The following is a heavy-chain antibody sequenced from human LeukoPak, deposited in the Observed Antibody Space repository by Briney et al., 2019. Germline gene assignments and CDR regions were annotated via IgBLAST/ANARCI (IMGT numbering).Heavy chain of an antibody. CDR2: IYPTDSDT. Sequence: GESLKISCKASGYTFTNCWIGWVRQMPGKGLEWMGNIYPTDSDTRYSPSFQGQVTISADKSISTAYLQWSSLKASDTAIYYCARLTTVTPAFYHHGLDVWGRGTTVTVSS. CDR1: GYTFTNCW. J-gene: IGHJ6*02. CDR3: ARLTTVTPAFYHHGLDV. V-gene: IGHV5-51*01. D-gene: IGHD4-11*01.